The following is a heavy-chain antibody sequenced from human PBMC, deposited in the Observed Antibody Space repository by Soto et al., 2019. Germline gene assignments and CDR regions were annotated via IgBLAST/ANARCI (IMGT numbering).Heavy chain of an antibody. CDR3: ARETTACFDY. V-gene: IGHV3-11*01. CDR1: GFTFSDYY. CDR2: ISSSGSTI. D-gene: IGHD4-17*01. Sequence: GGSLRLSCAASGFTFSDYYMTWIRQAPGKGPEWVSHISSSGSTIYYADSVKGRFTISRDNAKNSLYLQMNSLRAEDTALYYCARETTACFDYWGQGTLVTVSS. J-gene: IGHJ4*02.